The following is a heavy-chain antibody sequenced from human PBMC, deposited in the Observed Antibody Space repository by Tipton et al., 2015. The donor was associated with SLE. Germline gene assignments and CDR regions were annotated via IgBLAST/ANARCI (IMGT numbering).Heavy chain of an antibody. CDR2: ISSSSSYI. D-gene: IGHD3-3*01. Sequence: GSLRLSCAASGFTFSSYSMNWVRQAPGKGLEWVSSISSSSSYIYYADSVKGRFTISRDNAKNSLYLQMNSLRVEDTAVYYCAKGRITIFGVALHAFDIWGQGTMVTVSS. CDR1: GFTFSSYS. CDR3: AKGRITIFGVALHAFDI. V-gene: IGHV3-21*01. J-gene: IGHJ3*02.